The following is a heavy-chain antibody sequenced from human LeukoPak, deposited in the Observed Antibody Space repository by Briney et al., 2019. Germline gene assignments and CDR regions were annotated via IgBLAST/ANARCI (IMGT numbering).Heavy chain of an antibody. V-gene: IGHV3-7*03. D-gene: IGHD5-18*01. CDR2: IKQDGSEK. CDR1: GFTFSSYW. CDR3: AKDRLDTFYCFDY. Sequence: GGSLRLTCAASGFTFSSYWMSWVRQAPGKGLEWVANIKQDGSEKYYVDSVKGRFTISRDNAKNSPYLQMNSLRAEDTAVYYCAKDRLDTFYCFDYWGQGTLVTVSS. J-gene: IGHJ4*02.